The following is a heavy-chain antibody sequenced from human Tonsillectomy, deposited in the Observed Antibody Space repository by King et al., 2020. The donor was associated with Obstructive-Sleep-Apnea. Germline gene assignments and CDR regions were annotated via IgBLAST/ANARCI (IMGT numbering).Heavy chain of an antibody. V-gene: IGHV3-23*04. CDR1: GFTFSSYA. CDR3: AKEXYXDSSGQXXXXXX. CDR2: ISGSGGST. Sequence: EVQLVESGGGLVQPGGSLRLSCAASGFTFSSYAMSWVRQAPGKGLEWVSAISGSGGSTYYADSVKGRFTISRDNSKNTLYLQMNSLRAEDTAVYYCAKEXYXDSSGQXXXXXXWXQGTLVTVSS. D-gene: IGHD3-22*01. J-gene: IGHJ4*02.